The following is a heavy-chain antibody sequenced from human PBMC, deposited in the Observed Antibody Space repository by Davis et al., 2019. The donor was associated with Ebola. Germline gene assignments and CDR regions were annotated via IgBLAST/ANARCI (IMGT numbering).Heavy chain of an antibody. Sequence: GGSLRLSCEASGFPFTTYTLNWVRQAPGQGLEWVSSVSSYSDHIFYADSVKGRFTISRDNAKNSLYLQMNSLRAEDTAVYYCARDELKYYYDSSGYGTADAFDIWGQGTMVTVSS. CDR3: ARDELKYYYDSSGYGTADAFDI. CDR2: VSSYSDHI. D-gene: IGHD3-22*01. V-gene: IGHV3-21*01. J-gene: IGHJ3*02. CDR1: GFPFTTYT.